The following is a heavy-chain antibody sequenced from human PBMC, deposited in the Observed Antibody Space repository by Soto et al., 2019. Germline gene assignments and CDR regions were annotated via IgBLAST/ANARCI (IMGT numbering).Heavy chain of an antibody. D-gene: IGHD3-16*02. CDR1: GFTFSSYA. Sequence: QVQLVESGGGVVQPGRSLRLSCAASGFTFSSYAMHWVRQAPGKGLEWVAVISFDGSNKYYADSVKGRFTISRDNSKNTLYLQMNSLRAEDTAVYYCASNWGSYRYTGPLDYWGQGTLVTVSS. CDR2: ISFDGSNK. J-gene: IGHJ4*02. V-gene: IGHV3-30-3*01. CDR3: ASNWGSYRYTGPLDY.